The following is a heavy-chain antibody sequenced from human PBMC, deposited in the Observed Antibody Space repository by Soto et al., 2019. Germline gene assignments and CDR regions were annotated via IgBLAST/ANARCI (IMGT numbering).Heavy chain of an antibody. CDR1: GGSLSSGGYS. CDR2: IYNSGST. CDR3: ARVPKP. J-gene: IGHJ1*01. Sequence: QLPLHESGSGLVKPSQTLSLTRSVSGGSLSSGGYSWIWIRQPPGKGLEWIGYIYNSGSTYYNPSLKSRVTRSVDRSKNQFSMKLNSRTAADTAVYYCARVPKPWAQGSLVTVSS. V-gene: IGHV4-30-2*01.